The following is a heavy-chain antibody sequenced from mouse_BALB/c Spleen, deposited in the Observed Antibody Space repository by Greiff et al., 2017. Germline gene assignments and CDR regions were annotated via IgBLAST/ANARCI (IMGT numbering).Heavy chain of an antibody. Sequence: EVKLVESGGGLVKPGGSLKLSCAASGFTFSSYAMSWVRQTPEKRLEWVASISSGGSTYYPDSVKGRFTISRDNARNSLYLQMSSLMSEDTAMYYCARSPDYFYAMDYWGQGTSVTVAS. D-gene: IGHD1-1*01. CDR1: GFTFSSYA. CDR3: ARSPDYFYAMDY. CDR2: ISSGGST. V-gene: IGHV5-6-5*01. J-gene: IGHJ4*01.